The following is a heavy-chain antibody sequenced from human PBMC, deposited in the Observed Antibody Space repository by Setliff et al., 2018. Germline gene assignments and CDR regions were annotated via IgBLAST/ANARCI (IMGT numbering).Heavy chain of an antibody. J-gene: IGHJ5*02. V-gene: IGHV1-2*02. CDR1: GYTFTDFY. CDR2: INPYTGDT. Sequence: ASVKVSCKTSGYTFTDFYIQWVRQAPGQGLEWMGWINPYTGDTDYAQKFQGRVTMTRDTSISTGYMELNSLRADDTAVYFCARDVYDFRTGLADPWGQGTLVTVSS. D-gene: IGHD3-3*01. CDR3: ARDVYDFRTGLADP.